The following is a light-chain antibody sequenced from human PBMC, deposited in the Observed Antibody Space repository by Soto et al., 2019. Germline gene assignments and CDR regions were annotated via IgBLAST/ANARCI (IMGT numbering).Light chain of an antibody. CDR2: KAS. V-gene: IGKV1-5*03. CDR1: QSISSW. Sequence: DNQMTQSPSTLSASVGDRVTITCRASQSISSWLAWYQQKPGKAPKLLIYKASSLESGVPSRFSGSGSGTEFTLTISSLQPDDFATYYCQHSKTFGQGTKVDIK. J-gene: IGKJ2*01. CDR3: QHSKT.